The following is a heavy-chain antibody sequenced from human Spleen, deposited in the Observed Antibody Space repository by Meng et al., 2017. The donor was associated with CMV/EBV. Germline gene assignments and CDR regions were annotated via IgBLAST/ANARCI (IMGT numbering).Heavy chain of an antibody. J-gene: IGHJ4*02. CDR3: AREVIYSGYDRNFDY. Sequence: VDLPGCGRASSIPSCTPSPLSTVSGGSISCNYWSWIRQPAGKELEWIGRIYTSGSTNYNPSLKSRVTMSVDTSKNQFSLKLSSVTAADTAVYYCAREVIYSGYDRNFDYWGQGTLVTVSS. V-gene: IGHV4-4*07. CDR1: GGSISCNY. CDR2: IYTSGST. D-gene: IGHD5-12*01.